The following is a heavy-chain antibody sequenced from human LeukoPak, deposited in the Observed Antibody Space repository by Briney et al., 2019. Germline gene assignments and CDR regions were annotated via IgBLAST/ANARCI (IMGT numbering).Heavy chain of an antibody. CDR1: RFTFSSYV. V-gene: IGHV3-23*01. J-gene: IGHJ4*02. CDR3: AKESLVGAIVD. D-gene: IGHD1-26*01. Sequence: GGSLRLSCAASRFTFSSYVMSWVRQAPGKGLECVSAISGSGHSTYYADSVKGRFTISRDNSKNTLYLQMNSLRAEDTAVYYCAKESLVGAIVDWGQGTLVTVSS. CDR2: ISGSGHST.